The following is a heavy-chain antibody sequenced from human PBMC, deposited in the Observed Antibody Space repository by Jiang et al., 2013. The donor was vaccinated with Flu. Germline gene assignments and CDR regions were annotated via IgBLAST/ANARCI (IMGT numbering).Heavy chain of an antibody. J-gene: IGHJ5*02. CDR1: GGTFSSYA. V-gene: IGHV1-69*04. D-gene: IGHD2-8*01. CDR2: IIPILGIA. Sequence: GAEVKKPGSSVKVSCKASGGTFSSYAISWVRQAPGQGLEWMGRIIPILGIASYAQKFQGRVTITADKSTSTAYMELSSLRSEDTAVYYCARGLTSYCTNGVCSLGWFDPWGQGTLVTVSS. CDR3: ARGLTSYCTNGVCSLGWFDP.